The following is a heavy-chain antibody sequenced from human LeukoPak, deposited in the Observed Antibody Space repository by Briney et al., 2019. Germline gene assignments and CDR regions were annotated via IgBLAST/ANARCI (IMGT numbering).Heavy chain of an antibody. V-gene: IGHV4-4*02. CDR3: ARGPPGPLPRGDTNAFDI. D-gene: IGHD2-21*01. J-gene: IGHJ3*02. CDR1: GGSISSSNW. Sequence: PSGALSLTCAVSGGSISSSNWWSWVRQPPGKGLEWIGEINHSGSTNYNPSLKSRVTISVDTSKNQFSLKLSSVTAADTAVYYCARGPPGPLPRGDTNAFDIWGQGTMVTVSS. CDR2: INHSGST.